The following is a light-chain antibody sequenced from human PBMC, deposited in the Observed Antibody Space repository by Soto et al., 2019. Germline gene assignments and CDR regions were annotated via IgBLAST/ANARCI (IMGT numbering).Light chain of an antibody. CDR1: QSIGNW. V-gene: IGKV1-5*03. CDR2: KAS. Sequence: DIQMTQSPSTLSASEGDRVTITCRASQSIGNWLAWYQQKTGKAPKLLIYKASILQSGFPGRFSGSGSGTEFTLTISSLQPDDVATYYCQQYDSYPYTFCQGTKREIK. J-gene: IGKJ2*01. CDR3: QQYDSYPYT.